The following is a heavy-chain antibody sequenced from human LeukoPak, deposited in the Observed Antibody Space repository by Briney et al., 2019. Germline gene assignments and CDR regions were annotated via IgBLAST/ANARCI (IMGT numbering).Heavy chain of an antibody. Sequence: SPSETLSLTCAVYGGSFSGYYWSWIRQPPGKGLEWIGRIYTSGSTNYNPSLKSRVTMSVDTSKNQFSLKLSSVTAADTAVYYCARVYYDSRDGAAFDIWGQGTMVTVSS. V-gene: IGHV4-59*10. D-gene: IGHD3-22*01. CDR2: IYTSGST. CDR1: GGSFSGYY. CDR3: ARVYYDSRDGAAFDI. J-gene: IGHJ3*02.